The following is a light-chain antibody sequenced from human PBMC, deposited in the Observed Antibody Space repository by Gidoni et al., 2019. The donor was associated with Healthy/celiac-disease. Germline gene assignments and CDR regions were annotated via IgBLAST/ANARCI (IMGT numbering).Light chain of an antibody. V-gene: IGKV3-20*01. CDR3: QQYGSSPGT. CDR2: GAS. Sequence: EIVLTQSPGTLSFSPGERTTLSCRASQSVSSSYLAWYQQKPDQAPRLLIYGASSRATGIPDRFSGSGSGTDFTLTISRLEPEDFAVYYCQQYGSSPGTFXQXTKVEIK. CDR1: QSVSSSY. J-gene: IGKJ1*01.